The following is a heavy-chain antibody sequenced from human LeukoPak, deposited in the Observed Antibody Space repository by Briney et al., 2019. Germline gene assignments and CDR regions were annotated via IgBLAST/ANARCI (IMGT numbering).Heavy chain of an antibody. Sequence: PSETLSLTCSVSGDSITTNNYYWGWIRQPPGKGLEWIGNIHYSGSTYYSPSLKNRVTISVDTSKNQFSLRLKSVTAVDTAVYYCWRPHCSNSVCSSSRVDFWGQGTLVTVSS. V-gene: IGHV4-39*01. CDR2: IHYSGST. D-gene: IGHD2-8*01. CDR1: GDSITTNNYY. J-gene: IGHJ4*02. CDR3: WRPHCSNSVCSSSRVDF.